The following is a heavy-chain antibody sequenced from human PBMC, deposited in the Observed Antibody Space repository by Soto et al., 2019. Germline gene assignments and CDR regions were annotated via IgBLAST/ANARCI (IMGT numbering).Heavy chain of an antibody. Sequence: EVQLVESGGGLVQPGGSLRLSCVASGFTFSAYWMTWVRQAPGKGLEWLANIKEDGSETHDLDGRVATSRENAKNSLYLQMSSLRVEDTAVYYCARLGGDYFDNWGQGTLVTVSS. D-gene: IGHD1-26*01. V-gene: IGHV3-7*01. CDR2: IKEDGSET. CDR3: ARLGGDYFDN. CDR1: GFTFSAYW. J-gene: IGHJ4*02.